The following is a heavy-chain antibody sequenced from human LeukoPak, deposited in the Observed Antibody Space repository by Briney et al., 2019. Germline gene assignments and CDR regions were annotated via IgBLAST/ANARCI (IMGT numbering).Heavy chain of an antibody. V-gene: IGHV4-59*08. CDR1: GDSISNYY. J-gene: IGHJ3*02. D-gene: IGHD3-16*02. Sequence: SETLSLTCTVSGDSISNYYWSWIRQPPGKGLEWIGYISYSGITNYNPSLKSRVTISLDTSKNHFSLKMRFVTAADTAVYYCARGLYPDDAFDIWGQGTMVTVSS. CDR3: ARGLYPDDAFDI. CDR2: ISYSGIT.